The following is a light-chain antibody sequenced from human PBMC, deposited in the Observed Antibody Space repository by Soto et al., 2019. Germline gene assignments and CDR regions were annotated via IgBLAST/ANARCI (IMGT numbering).Light chain of an antibody. Sequence: QSVLTQSPSASGTPGQRVTISCSGSSSNIGSNTVNWYQQFPGTAPKLLIYGKNQRPSGVPDRFSGSKSGTSASLAISGLQSEDEAHYYCAAWDDSLNGLWVFGGGTKLTVL. CDR2: GKN. CDR3: AAWDDSLNGLWV. V-gene: IGLV1-44*01. CDR1: SSNIGSNT. J-gene: IGLJ3*02.